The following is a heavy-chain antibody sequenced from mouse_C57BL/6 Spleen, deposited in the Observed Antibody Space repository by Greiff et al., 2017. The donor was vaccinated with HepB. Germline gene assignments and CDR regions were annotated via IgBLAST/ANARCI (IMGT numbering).Heavy chain of an antibody. Sequence: VQLQQSGPELVKPGASVKLSCKASGYTFTSYDINWVKQRPGQGLEWIGWIYPRDGSTKYNEKFKGKATLTVDTSSSTACMALHSLTAEDSAIWSWVGDRNYFAYWGQGTLVTVSA. V-gene: IGHV1-85*01. CDR1: GYTFTSYD. CDR2: IYPRDGST. J-gene: IGHJ3*01. D-gene: IGHD2-5*01. CDR3: VGDRNYFAY.